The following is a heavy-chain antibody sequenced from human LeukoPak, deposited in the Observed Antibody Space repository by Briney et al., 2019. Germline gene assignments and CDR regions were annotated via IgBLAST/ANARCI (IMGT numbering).Heavy chain of an antibody. CDR1: GGSISSSSYY. CDR2: IYYSGST. V-gene: IGHV4-39*01. D-gene: IGHD5-18*01. J-gene: IGHJ4*02. CDR3: ASGYSYGYDY. Sequence: NPSETLSLTCTVSGGSISSSSYYWGWIRQPPGKGLEWIGSIYYSGSTYYNLSLKSRVTISVDTSKNQFSLKLSSVTAADTAVYYCASGYSYGYDYWGQGTLVTVSS.